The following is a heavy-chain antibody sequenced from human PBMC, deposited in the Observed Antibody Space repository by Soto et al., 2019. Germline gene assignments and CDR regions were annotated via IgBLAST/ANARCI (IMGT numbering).Heavy chain of an antibody. Sequence: PGESLKISCKGSGYSFTSYWIGWVRQMPGKGLEWMGITYPGDSDTRYSPSFQGQVTISADKSISTAYLQWSSLKASDTAMYYCARQYDFWSGYYRAFDYWGQGTLVTVSS. CDR2: TYPGDSDT. V-gene: IGHV5-51*01. CDR1: GYSFTSYW. D-gene: IGHD3-3*01. CDR3: ARQYDFWSGYYRAFDY. J-gene: IGHJ4*02.